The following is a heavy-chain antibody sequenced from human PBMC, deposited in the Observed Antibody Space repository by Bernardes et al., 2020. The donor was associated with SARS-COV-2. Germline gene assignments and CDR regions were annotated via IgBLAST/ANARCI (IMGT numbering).Heavy chain of an antibody. V-gene: IGHV4-31*03. Sequence: LSLTCTVSGGSISSGGYYWSWIRQHPGKGQEWIGYIAYNENTYYNPSLKSRVTISVGTSQSQFSLSLRSVTAADTAVYYCARNSNYYDSSGYYHNWFDPWGQGTLVTVSS. D-gene: IGHD3-22*01. CDR2: IAYNENT. CDR1: GGSISSGGYY. CDR3: ARNSNYYDSSGYYHNWFDP. J-gene: IGHJ5*02.